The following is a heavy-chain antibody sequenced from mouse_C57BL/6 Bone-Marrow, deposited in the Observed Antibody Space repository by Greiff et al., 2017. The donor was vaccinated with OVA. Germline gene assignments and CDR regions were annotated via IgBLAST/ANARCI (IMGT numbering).Heavy chain of an antibody. D-gene: IGHD4-1*01. V-gene: IGHV1-15*01. J-gene: IGHJ4*01. CDR2: IDPETGGT. CDR1: GYTFTDYE. CDR3: TREGWDGAMDY. Sequence: VKLQQSGAELVRPGASVTLSCKASGYTFTDYEMHWVKQTPVHGLEWIGAIDPETGGTAYNQKFKGKAILTADKSSSTAYMELRSLTSEDSAVYDCTREGWDGAMDYWGQGTSVTVSS.